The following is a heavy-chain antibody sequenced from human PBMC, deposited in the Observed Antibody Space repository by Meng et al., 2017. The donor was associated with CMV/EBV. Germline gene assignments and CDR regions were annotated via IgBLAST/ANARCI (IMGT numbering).Heavy chain of an antibody. Sequence: GQLVEHGGGLVQPGGSLRLSCAASEFTVNSKYMSWIRQTPGKGLEWLSVIYSDGSTYYADSVKGRFIISRDNSRNTVYLQMNSLRVEDTGVYYCSTIEVYSSGWTPFRYWGQGTLVTVSS. V-gene: IGHV3-66*01. D-gene: IGHD6-19*01. J-gene: IGHJ4*02. CDR2: IYSDGST. CDR3: STIEVYSSGWTPFRY. CDR1: EFTVNSKY.